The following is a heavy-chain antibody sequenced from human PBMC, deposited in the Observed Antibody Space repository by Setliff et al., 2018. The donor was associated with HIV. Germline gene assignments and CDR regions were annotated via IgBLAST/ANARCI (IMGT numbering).Heavy chain of an antibody. J-gene: IGHJ5*01. CDR3: ARTRYYYDSIDRYWVIDS. CDR2: IYNGGNT. Sequence: SETLSLTCSVSGVSINTYYWSWIRQPPGKGLEWFGYIYNGGNTNYNPSLESRVSMSLDTSKNQFSLKLTSVTAADTAAYFCARTRYYYDSIDRYWVIDSWGPGTLVTVSS. D-gene: IGHD3-22*01. CDR1: GVSINTYY. V-gene: IGHV4-59*01.